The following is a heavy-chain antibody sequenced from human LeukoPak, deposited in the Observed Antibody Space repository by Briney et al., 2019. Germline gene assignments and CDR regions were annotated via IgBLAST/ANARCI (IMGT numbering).Heavy chain of an antibody. CDR3: ARDLRGHCGGGSCYSSGWFDP. D-gene: IGHD2-15*01. J-gene: IGHJ5*02. Sequence: ASVKLSCKASGYTFTTYYIHWVRQAPGQGLEWMGIINLSDITTNYAQNFHGRVTMTRDTSASTVYMELSSLRSDDTAVYYCARDLRGHCGGGSCYSSGWFDPWGQGTLVTVSS. V-gene: IGHV1-46*01. CDR2: INLSDITT. CDR1: GYTFTTYY.